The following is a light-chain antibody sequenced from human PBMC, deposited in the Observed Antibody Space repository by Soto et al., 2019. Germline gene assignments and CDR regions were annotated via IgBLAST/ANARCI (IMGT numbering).Light chain of an antibody. V-gene: IGKV1-9*01. CDR1: QGISSY. J-gene: IGKJ5*01. CDR2: AAS. Sequence: LTQSPSFLSASVGDRVTITCRASQGISSYLAWYQQKPGKAPKLLIYAASTLQSGVPSRFSGSGSGTEFTLTISSLQPEDFATYYCQQLNSYLITFGQGTRLEIK. CDR3: QQLNSYLIT.